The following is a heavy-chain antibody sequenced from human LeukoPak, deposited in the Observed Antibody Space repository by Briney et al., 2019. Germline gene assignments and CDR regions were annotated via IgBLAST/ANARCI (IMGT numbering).Heavy chain of an antibody. V-gene: IGHV3-23*01. CDR1: GFTFSTYS. CDR3: AILSWDGRGSFY. D-gene: IGHD2/OR15-2a*01. Sequence: GGSLRLSCAASGFTFSTYSMSWVRQAPGKGLEWVSAIRSGGENTYYADSVRGRFTISRDNSRGTLSLQMNSLRAEDTAVYFCAILSWDGRGSFYWGQGTLVAVSS. CDR2: IRSGGENT. J-gene: IGHJ4*02.